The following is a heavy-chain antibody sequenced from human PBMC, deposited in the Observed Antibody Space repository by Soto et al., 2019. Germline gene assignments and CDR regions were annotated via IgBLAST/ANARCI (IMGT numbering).Heavy chain of an antibody. CDR2: ISGNSRDI. V-gene: IGHV3-48*01. Sequence: VQLVESGGGLVQPGGSLRLSCVVSGFAFSTYSMNWVRQAPGKGLEWISYISGNSRDIYYADSVKGRFTISRDNAKNSLYLQMNSLRVEDTAVYYCAGLDSYYYAMAVWGQGTTVTVSS. CDR1: GFAFSTYS. J-gene: IGHJ6*02. CDR3: AGLDSYYYAMAV.